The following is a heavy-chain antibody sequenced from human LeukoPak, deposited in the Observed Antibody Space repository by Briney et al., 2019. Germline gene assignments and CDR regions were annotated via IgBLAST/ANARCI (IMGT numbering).Heavy chain of an antibody. J-gene: IGHJ4*02. CDR3: ARAILYDSSGYCYATHFDY. D-gene: IGHD3-22*01. CDR1: GGSISSGGYS. CDR2: IYHSGST. Sequence: SQTLSLTCAVSGGSISSGGYSWSWIRQPPGKGLEWIGYIYHSGSTYYNPSLKSRVTISVDRSKNQFSLKLSSVTAADTAVYYCARAILYDSSGYCYATHFDYWGQGTLVTVSS. V-gene: IGHV4-30-2*01.